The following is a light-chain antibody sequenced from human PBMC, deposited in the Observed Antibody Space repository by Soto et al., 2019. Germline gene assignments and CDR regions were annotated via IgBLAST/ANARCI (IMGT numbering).Light chain of an antibody. CDR2: GAS. V-gene: IGKV3-20*01. CDR1: QTVSTSH. Sequence: MVLAQSPGTLSWSPGERATLSCRASQTVSTSHLAWYQQKPGQAPRLLIYGASSRATGIPDRFSGSGSGTNFSLTISRLEPEDFAVYYCQHCGQSLYTFGQGTKLEIK. CDR3: QHCGQSLYT. J-gene: IGKJ2*01.